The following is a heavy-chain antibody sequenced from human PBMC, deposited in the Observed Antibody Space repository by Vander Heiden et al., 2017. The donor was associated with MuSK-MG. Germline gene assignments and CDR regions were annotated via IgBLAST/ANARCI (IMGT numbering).Heavy chain of an antibody. CDR1: GYSISSGYY. J-gene: IGHJ3*02. Sequence: GLVKPSETLSLTCAVSGYSISSGYYWGWIRQPPGKGLEWIGSIYHSGSTYYNPSLKSRVTISVDTSKNQVSLKLSSVTAAETAVYYCARRDGDGDSYDAFDIWGQGTMVTVSS. CDR3: ARRDGDGDSYDAFDI. V-gene: IGHV4-38-2*01. CDR2: IYHSGST.